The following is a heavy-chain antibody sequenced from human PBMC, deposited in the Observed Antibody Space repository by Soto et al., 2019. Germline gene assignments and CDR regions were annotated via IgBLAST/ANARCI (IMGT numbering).Heavy chain of an antibody. D-gene: IGHD2-15*01. J-gene: IGHJ3*02. CDR1: GGSIASSSYY. CDR3: ARHEVVAATIYAFDI. CDR2: IYYSGST. V-gene: IGHV4-39*01. Sequence: QLQLQESGPGLVKPSETLSLPCTVSGGSIASSSYYWGWIRQPPGKGLEWIGSIYYSGSTSYNPPLKRRVTISVDTSKNQFSLKLSSLTAADTAVYYCARHEVVAATIYAFDIWGQGTMVTVSS.